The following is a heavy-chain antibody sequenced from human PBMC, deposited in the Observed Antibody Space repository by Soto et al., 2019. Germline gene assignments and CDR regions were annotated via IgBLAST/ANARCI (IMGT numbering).Heavy chain of an antibody. CDR3: VMVDNYVTPTPQDV. D-gene: IGHD3-16*01. V-gene: IGHV1-18*01. Sequence: QVKLVQSGDEVKKPGASVKVSCKASGYIFVNYGIAWVRQAPGQGLEWMGWISPYTGNTHSATQVQGRLTMTTDTSPSTAYMDLGSLTSDDTAVYYCVMVDNYVTPTPQDVWGQGTTVTVSS. CDR2: ISPYTGNT. CDR1: GYIFVNYG. J-gene: IGHJ6*02.